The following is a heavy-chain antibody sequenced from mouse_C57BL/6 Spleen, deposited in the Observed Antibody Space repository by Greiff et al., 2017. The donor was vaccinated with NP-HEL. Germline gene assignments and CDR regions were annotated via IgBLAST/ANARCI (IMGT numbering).Heavy chain of an antibody. CDR1: GYAFSSSW. J-gene: IGHJ2*01. D-gene: IGHD1-1*01. V-gene: IGHV1-82*01. Sequence: QVQLKQSGPELVKPGASVKISCKASGYAFSSSWMNWVKQRPGKGLEWIGRIYPGDGDTNYNGKFKGKATLTADKSSSTAYMQLSSLTSEDSAVYFCARSTTVEPYYFDYWGQGTTLTVSS. CDR3: ARSTTVEPYYFDY. CDR2: IYPGDGDT.